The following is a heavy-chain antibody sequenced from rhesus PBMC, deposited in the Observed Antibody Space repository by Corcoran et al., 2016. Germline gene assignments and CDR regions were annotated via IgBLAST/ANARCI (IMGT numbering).Heavy chain of an antibody. Sequence: QLQLQESGPGLVKPSETLSVTCAVSGGSISSSYWSWIRQAPGKGLGWIGYIYGSGSSTNYNPSLKSRVTLSVDTSKNQLSLKLSSVTTADTAVYYCARDRTDYYYDSGYYGYDAFDFWGQGLRVTVSS. CDR3: ARDRTDYYYDSGYYGYDAFDF. CDR2: IYGSGSST. V-gene: IGHV4-169*02. J-gene: IGHJ3*01. D-gene: IGHD3-28*01. CDR1: GGSISSSY.